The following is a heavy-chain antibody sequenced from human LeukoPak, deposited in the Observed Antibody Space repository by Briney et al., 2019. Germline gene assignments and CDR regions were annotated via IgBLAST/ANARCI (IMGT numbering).Heavy chain of an antibody. Sequence: PSETLSLTCTVSGGSISSYYWNWLRQPAGKGLEYIGRTYTGGSTNYNPSLKSRVTMSVDTSKNQFSLKLSSVTAADTAVYYCVGGTYYGGDSWGQGTLVTVSS. CDR1: GGSISSYY. CDR3: VGGTYYGGDS. D-gene: IGHD1-26*01. V-gene: IGHV4-4*07. J-gene: IGHJ4*02. CDR2: TYTGGST.